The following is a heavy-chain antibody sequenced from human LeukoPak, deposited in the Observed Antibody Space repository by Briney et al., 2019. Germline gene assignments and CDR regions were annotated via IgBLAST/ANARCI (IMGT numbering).Heavy chain of an antibody. CDR3: AKTYYYDSSGSHYFDY. CDR2: ISGSGGRT. Sequence: PGGSLRLSXAASGFTFSSYAMSWVRQAPGKGLEWVSVISGSGGRTYYADSVKGRFTISRDNSKNTLYLQMNSLRAEDTAVYYCAKTYYYDSSGSHYFDYWGQGTLVTVSS. CDR1: GFTFSSYA. J-gene: IGHJ4*02. V-gene: IGHV3-23*01. D-gene: IGHD3-22*01.